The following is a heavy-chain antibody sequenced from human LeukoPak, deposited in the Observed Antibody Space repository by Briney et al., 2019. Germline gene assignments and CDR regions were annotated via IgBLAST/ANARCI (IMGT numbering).Heavy chain of an antibody. CDR3: ARVHRYCSSTSCYFPDY. D-gene: IGHD2-2*01. CDR2: IIPIFGTA. V-gene: IGHV1-69*05. Sequence: RASVKVSCKASGGTFSSYAISWVRQAPGQGLEWMGRIIPIFGTANYAQKFQGRVTITTDESTSTAYMELRSLRSDDTAVYYCARVHRYCSSTSCYFPDYWGQGTLVTVPS. CDR1: GGTFSSYA. J-gene: IGHJ4*02.